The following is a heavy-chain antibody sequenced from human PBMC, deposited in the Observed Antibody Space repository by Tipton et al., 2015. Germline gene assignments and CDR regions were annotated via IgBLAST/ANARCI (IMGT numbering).Heavy chain of an antibody. CDR3: ARARGYSYGYSDY. CDR1: EFTFSTYW. J-gene: IGHJ4*02. Sequence: SLRLSCAASEFTFSTYWMSWVRQSPGKGLEWVANINPDGSEKDYVDSVKGRFTISRDNAKNSLWLQMNSLRAEDTAVFYCARARGYSYGYSDYWGQGTLITVSS. CDR2: INPDGSEK. D-gene: IGHD5-18*01. V-gene: IGHV3-7*01.